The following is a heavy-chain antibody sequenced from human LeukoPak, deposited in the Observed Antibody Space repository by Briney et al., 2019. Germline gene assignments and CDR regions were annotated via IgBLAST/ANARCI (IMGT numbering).Heavy chain of an antibody. CDR2: IYTSGRT. Sequence: ASETLSLTCSVSGESISSHYWSWIRQPPGKGLEWIGYIYTSGRTNYNPSLKSRDSISVDSSKNQFSLRLSSVTAADTAVYYCARHQDYDSSGYFDYWGQGTLVTVSS. J-gene: IGHJ4*02. V-gene: IGHV4-4*09. CDR1: GESISSHY. CDR3: ARHQDYDSSGYFDY. D-gene: IGHD3-22*01.